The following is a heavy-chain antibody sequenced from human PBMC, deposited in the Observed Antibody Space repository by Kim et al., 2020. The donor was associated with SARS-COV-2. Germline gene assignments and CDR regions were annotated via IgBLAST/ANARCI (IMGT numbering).Heavy chain of an antibody. D-gene: IGHD3-22*01. V-gene: IGHV3-21*01. J-gene: IGHJ1*01. Sequence: VQGRFTISRDNAKNSLYLQMNSLRAEDTAVYYCARGWYYDSSGYYYDFQHWGQGTLVTVSS. CDR3: ARGWYYDSSGYYYDFQH.